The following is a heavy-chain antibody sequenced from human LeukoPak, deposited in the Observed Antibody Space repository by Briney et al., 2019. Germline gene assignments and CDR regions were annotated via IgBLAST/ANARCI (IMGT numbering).Heavy chain of an antibody. J-gene: IGHJ4*02. V-gene: IGHV4-34*01. D-gene: IGHD3-22*01. CDR1: GGSFSGYY. Sequence: PSETLSLTCAVYGGSFSGYYWSWIRQPPGKGLEWIGEINHSGSTNYNPSLKSRVTISVDTSKNQFSLKLSSVTAADTAVYYCARVPGMYYYDSSGRRHYYFDYWGQGTLVTVSS. CDR2: INHSGST. CDR3: ARVPGMYYYDSSGRRHYYFDY.